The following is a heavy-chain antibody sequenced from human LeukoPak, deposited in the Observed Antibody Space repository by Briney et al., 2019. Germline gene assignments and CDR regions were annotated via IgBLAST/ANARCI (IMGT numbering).Heavy chain of an antibody. CDR1: GFTFTTYA. V-gene: IGHV3-23*01. D-gene: IGHD3-10*01. J-gene: IGHJ4*02. CDR2: VSESGGST. Sequence: GGSLRLSCVASGFTFTTYAMGWVRQVPGKGLEWVSSVSESGGSTYYADSVKGRFTISRDNSKNTLYLQTNSLRAEDTAVYYCAKDVAYGSGSSLDYWGQGTLVTVSS. CDR3: AKDVAYGSGSSLDY.